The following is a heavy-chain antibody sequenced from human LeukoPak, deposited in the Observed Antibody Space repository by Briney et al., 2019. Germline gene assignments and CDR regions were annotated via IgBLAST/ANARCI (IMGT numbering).Heavy chain of an antibody. D-gene: IGHD3-10*01. J-gene: IGHJ4*02. CDR2: IYTSGST. CDR3: ASMVRGVIPKYFFDY. Sequence: KPSQTLSLTCTVSGGSISGSSYYWSWIRQPAGKGLEWIGRIYTSGSTNYNPSLKSRVTISVDTSKNQFSLELSSVTAADTAVYYCASMVRGVIPKYFFDYWGQGTLVTVSS. CDR1: GGSISGSSYY. V-gene: IGHV4-61*02.